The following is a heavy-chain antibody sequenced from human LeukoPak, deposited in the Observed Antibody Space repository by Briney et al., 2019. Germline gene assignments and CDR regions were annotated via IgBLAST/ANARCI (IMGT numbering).Heavy chain of an antibody. Sequence: ASETLSLTCTVSGVSISSSNSYWGWIRQPPGKGLEWIGSIYYSGNTYYNASLKSQVSISIDTSKNQFSLRLSSVTAADTAVYYCARGGRYGSGSYYNPYNWFDPWGQGTLVTVSS. J-gene: IGHJ5*02. D-gene: IGHD3-10*01. V-gene: IGHV4-39*07. CDR2: IYYSGNT. CDR1: GVSISSSNSY. CDR3: ARGGRYGSGSYYNPYNWFDP.